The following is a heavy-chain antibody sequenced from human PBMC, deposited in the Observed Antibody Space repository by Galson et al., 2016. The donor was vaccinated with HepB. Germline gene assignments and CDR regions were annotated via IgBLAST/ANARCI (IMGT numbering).Heavy chain of an antibody. J-gene: IGHJ6*02. Sequence: SETLSLTCTVSGGSVSSSNYYWEWIRQPPGKGLEWIGSIYYSGSTYYNPSLKSRVPISVDTSKKQFSLKLSSVTAADKAVYYCARRVGSSWNYDYGMDVCGQGTTVTASS. D-gene: IGHD6-13*01. V-gene: IGHV4-39*01. CDR2: IYYSGST. CDR1: GGSVSSSNYY. CDR3: ARRVGSSWNYDYGMDV.